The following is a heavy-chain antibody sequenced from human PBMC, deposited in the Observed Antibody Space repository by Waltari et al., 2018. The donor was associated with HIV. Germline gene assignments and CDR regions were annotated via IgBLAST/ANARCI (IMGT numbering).Heavy chain of an antibody. J-gene: IGHJ6*02. D-gene: IGHD3-3*01. CDR3: TGQGGIATFGVVVDV. CDR1: GFTFRGSA. Sequence: EVQLVESGGGLVQPGGSLKLSCAASGFTFRGSAIHWVRQASGKGLYCICRIRNTANSYATAYAASVKRRFTVSRDDSKNTAFLQMSSLKIEDTAVYYCTGQGGIATFGVVVDVWGQGTTVIV. CDR2: IRNTANSYAT. V-gene: IGHV3-73*01.